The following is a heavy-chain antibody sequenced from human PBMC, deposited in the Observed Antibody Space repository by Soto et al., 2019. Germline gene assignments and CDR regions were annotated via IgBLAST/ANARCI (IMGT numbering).Heavy chain of an antibody. V-gene: IGHV3-48*02. CDR2: ISSSSSTI. CDR3: ARGKSSCWYRVSYFDY. Sequence: EVQLVESGGGLVQPGGSLRLSCAASGFTFSSYSMNWVRQAPGKGLEWVSYISSSSSTIYYADSVKGRFTISRDNAKNSLYLQMNSLRDEDTAVYYCARGKSSCWYRVSYFDYWVQGTLVTVS. CDR1: GFTFSSYS. J-gene: IGHJ4*02. D-gene: IGHD6-19*01.